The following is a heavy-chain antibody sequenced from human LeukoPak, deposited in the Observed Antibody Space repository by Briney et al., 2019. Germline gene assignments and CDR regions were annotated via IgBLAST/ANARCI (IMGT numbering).Heavy chain of an antibody. J-gene: IGHJ4*02. CDR1: GFTFNSYW. CDR3: ARDYTTENYYDSSGYLGY. D-gene: IGHD3-22*01. Sequence: PGGSLRLSCAASGFTFNSYWMHWVRQGPGKGLVWVSRINRDGSTTTYADSVKGRFTISRDNAKNSLYLQMNSLRAEDTAVYYCARDYTTENYYDSSGYLGYWGQGTLVTVSS. V-gene: IGHV3-74*01. CDR2: INRDGSTT.